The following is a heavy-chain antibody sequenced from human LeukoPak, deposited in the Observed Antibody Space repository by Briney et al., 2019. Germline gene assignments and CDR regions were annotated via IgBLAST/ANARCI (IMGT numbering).Heavy chain of an antibody. D-gene: IGHD6-13*01. Sequence: SETLSLTCTVPGSSISSGSYYWSWIRRPAGPGLEWIGRIYTSGSTNYNPSLKSRVTISVDTSKNQFSLKLTSVTAADTAVYYCARGGTGYSSSGFEYWGQGTLVTVSS. CDR1: GSSISSGSYY. J-gene: IGHJ4*02. V-gene: IGHV4-61*02. CDR2: IYTSGST. CDR3: ARGGTGYSSSGFEY.